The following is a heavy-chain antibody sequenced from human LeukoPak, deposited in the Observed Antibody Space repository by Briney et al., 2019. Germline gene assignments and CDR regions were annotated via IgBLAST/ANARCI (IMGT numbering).Heavy chain of an antibody. V-gene: IGHV1-3*01. Sequence: GASVKVSCKASGYTFTSYAMHWVRQAPGQRLEWIGWINAGNGNTKYSQKFQGRVTITRDTSASTAYMELSSLRSEDTAVYYCARGNGSYYHFDFWGQGTLVTVSS. CDR1: GYTFTSYA. CDR3: ARGNGSYYHFDF. D-gene: IGHD1-26*01. J-gene: IGHJ4*02. CDR2: INAGNGNT.